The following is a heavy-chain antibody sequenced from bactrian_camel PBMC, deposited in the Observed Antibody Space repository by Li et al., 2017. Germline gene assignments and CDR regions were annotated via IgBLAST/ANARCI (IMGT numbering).Heavy chain of an antibody. Sequence: QVQLVESGGGSVQAGGSLRLSCAASGYTYSINCMSWFRQAPGKERERVAGIYTRGLIAYLSDSAKGRFTISRGNAKNSMYLQVNNMKSEDTALYYCAMGSGAANDYKGQGTQVTVS. CDR1: GYTYSINC. J-gene: IGHJ4*01. D-gene: IGHD4*01. V-gene: IGHV3S1*01. CDR2: IYTRGLIA.